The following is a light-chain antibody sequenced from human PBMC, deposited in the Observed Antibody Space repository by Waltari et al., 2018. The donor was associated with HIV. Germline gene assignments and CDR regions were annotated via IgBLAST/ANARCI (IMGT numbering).Light chain of an antibody. CDR2: EGS. CDR1: SSDVGGYNL. CDR3: CSYAGSSTSWV. V-gene: IGLV2-23*01. J-gene: IGLJ3*02. Sequence: QSALTQPASVAGSPGQSITISCTGTSSDVGGYNLFSWYQQHPGKAPKLMIYEGSKRPSGVSNRFSGSKSGNTASLTISGLQAEDEADYYCCSYAGSSTSWVFGGGTKLTVL.